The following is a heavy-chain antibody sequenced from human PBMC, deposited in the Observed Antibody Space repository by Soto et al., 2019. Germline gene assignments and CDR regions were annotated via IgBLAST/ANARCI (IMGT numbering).Heavy chain of an antibody. J-gene: IGHJ6*02. D-gene: IGHD3-22*01. Sequence: PGGSLRLSCAASGFIFDDYAMHWVRQAPGEGLEWVSGINWNSDDIGYADSVKGRFTISRDNAENSLYLQMNSVRTEDTALYYCAKVGSSGFLYGMDVWGQGTTVTVSS. CDR2: INWNSDDI. V-gene: IGHV3-9*01. CDR1: GFIFDDYA. CDR3: AKVGSSGFLYGMDV.